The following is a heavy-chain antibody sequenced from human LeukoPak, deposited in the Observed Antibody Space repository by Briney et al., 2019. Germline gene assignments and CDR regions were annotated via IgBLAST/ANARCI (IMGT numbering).Heavy chain of an antibody. Sequence: ASVKVSCKASGYTFTSYDINWVRQATGQGLEWMGWMNPNSGNTGYAQKFQGRVTMTRNTSISTAYMELSSLRSEDTAVYYCARSRGMVRGVQENWFDPWGQGTLVTVSS. D-gene: IGHD3-10*01. CDR2: MNPNSGNT. CDR3: ARSRGMVRGVQENWFDP. J-gene: IGHJ5*02. CDR1: GYTFTSYD. V-gene: IGHV1-8*01.